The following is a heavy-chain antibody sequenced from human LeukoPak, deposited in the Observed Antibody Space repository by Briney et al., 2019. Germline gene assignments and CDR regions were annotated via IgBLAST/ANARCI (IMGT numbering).Heavy chain of an antibody. CDR3: ASSPVLRFLEWLSEPEYGNWFDP. CDR2: ISGSGGST. Sequence: GGSLRLSCAASGFTFSSYAMSWVRQAPGKGLEWVSAISGSGGSTYYADSVKGRFTISRDNSKNTLYLQMNSLRAEDTAVYYCASSPVLRFLEWLSEPEYGNWFDPWGQGTLVTVSS. J-gene: IGHJ5*02. V-gene: IGHV3-23*01. CDR1: GFTFSSYA. D-gene: IGHD3-3*01.